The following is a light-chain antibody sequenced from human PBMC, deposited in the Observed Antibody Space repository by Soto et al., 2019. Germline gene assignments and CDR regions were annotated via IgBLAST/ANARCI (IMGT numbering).Light chain of an antibody. Sequence: QSVLTQPPSASGSPGQSVTISCTGTSSDVGGYNYVSWYQQHPGKAPKLMIYDVTKRPSGVPDRFSGSKSGNTASLTISGLQAEDEADYHCCSYAGNYFYVFGTGTKVTVL. CDR1: SSDVGGYNY. CDR3: CSYAGNYFYV. V-gene: IGLV2-11*01. CDR2: DVT. J-gene: IGLJ1*01.